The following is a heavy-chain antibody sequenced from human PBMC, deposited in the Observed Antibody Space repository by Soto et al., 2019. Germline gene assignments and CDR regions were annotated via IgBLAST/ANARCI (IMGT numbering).Heavy chain of an antibody. CDR3: ARDTGSYYLDS. D-gene: IGHD1-26*01. CDR1: GGSISSYF. CDR2: IHYSGTT. V-gene: IGHV4-59*01. Sequence: QVQLLESGPGLVKPSETLSLTCTIYGGSISSYFWSWIRQPPGKGLEWIGYIHYSGTTVYSPSLKSRVTMSIDTSESQFTLNLTSVTAADTAVYYCARDTGSYYLDSWGQGSLVTVSS. J-gene: IGHJ4*02.